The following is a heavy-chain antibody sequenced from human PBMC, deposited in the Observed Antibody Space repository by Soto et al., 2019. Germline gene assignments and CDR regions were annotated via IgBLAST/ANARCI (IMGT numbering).Heavy chain of an antibody. V-gene: IGHV1-8*01. J-gene: IGHJ6*02. Sequence: QVQLVQSGAEVKKPGASVKVSCKASGYPFTSYDINWVRQATGQGLEWMGWMNPNSGNTGYAQKFQGRVTMTRNTAKRKAYRERSSLRAEDTAVYYCARGPDGYYYYGMDVWGQGTTVTVSS. CDR3: ARGPDGYYYYGMDV. CDR2: MNPNSGNT. CDR1: GYPFTSYD.